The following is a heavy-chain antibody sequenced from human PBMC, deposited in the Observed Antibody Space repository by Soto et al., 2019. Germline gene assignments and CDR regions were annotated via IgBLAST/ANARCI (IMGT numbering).Heavy chain of an antibody. CDR1: GFTFSSYA. CDR3: ARDTHGFAFDI. J-gene: IGHJ3*02. V-gene: IGHV3-30-3*01. D-gene: IGHD2-8*01. CDR2: ISYDGSNK. Sequence: ESGGGVVQPGRSLRLSCAASGFTFSSYAMHWVRQAPGKGLEWVAVISYDGSNKYYADSVKGRFTISRDNSKNTLYLQMNSLRAEDTAVYYCARDTHGFAFDIWGQGTMVTVSS.